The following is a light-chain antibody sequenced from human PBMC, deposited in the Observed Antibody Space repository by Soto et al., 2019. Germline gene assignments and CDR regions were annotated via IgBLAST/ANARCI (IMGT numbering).Light chain of an antibody. CDR2: DAS. J-gene: IGKJ2*01. Sequence: DIQMTQSPSSLSASVGDRVTITCQASQDISNYLNWYQQKPGKAPKLLIYDASNLETGVPSRFSGSGSGTDFTFTISSLQPEDIATYYCQQYDNRLPTFGQGTKLEIK. CDR1: QDISNY. CDR3: QQYDNRLPT. V-gene: IGKV1-33*01.